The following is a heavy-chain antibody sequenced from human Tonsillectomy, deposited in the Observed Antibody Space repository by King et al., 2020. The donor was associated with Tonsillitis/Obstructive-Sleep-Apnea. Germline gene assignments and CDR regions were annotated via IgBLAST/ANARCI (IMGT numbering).Heavy chain of an antibody. D-gene: IGHD3-3*01. CDR1: GFTVSSNY. CDR2: MYRGGST. V-gene: IGHV3-66*01. Sequence: VQLVESGGGLVQPGGSLRLSCAASGFTVSSNYMSWVRQAPGKGLEWVSLMYRGGSTYYEDSVKGRFTISRDNSKNTLDLQMNSLRAEDTAVYYCARCDFWSGYYMDVWGKGTTVTVSS. J-gene: IGHJ6*03. CDR3: ARCDFWSGYYMDV.